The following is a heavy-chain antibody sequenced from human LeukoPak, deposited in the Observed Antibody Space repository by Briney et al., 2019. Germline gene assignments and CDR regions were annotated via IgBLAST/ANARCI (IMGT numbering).Heavy chain of an antibody. CDR3: ARHPTISLFDY. J-gene: IGHJ4*02. D-gene: IGHD1-26*01. V-gene: IGHV4-38-2*02. Sequence: SETLSLTCTVSGYSISSGYYWGWIRQPPGKGLEWIGSIYHSGSTYYNPSLKSRVTISVDTSKNQFSLKLSSVTAADTAVYYCARHPTISLFDYWGQGTLVTVSS. CDR1: GYSISSGYY. CDR2: IYHSGST.